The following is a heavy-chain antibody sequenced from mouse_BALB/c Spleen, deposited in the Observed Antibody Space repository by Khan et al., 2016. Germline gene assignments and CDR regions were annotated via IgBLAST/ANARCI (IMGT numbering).Heavy chain of an antibody. CDR3: ARAGYYRYLPY. Sequence: EVKLLESGGGLVQPGGSLKLSCAASGFDFRGYWMSWVRQAPGKGLEWIGEINPDSRTINYSPSLKDKFTISRDNAKSTLYLQISKVRSEDTALYSCARAGYYRYLPYWVPGTLVTISA. J-gene: IGHJ3*01. CDR1: GFDFRGYW. CDR2: INPDSRTI. D-gene: IGHD1-1*01. V-gene: IGHV4-1*02.